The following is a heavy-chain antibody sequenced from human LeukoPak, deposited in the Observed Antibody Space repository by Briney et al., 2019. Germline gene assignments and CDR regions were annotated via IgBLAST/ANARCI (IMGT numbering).Heavy chain of an antibody. J-gene: IGHJ3*02. CDR2: ISGSGGTI. Sequence: GGTLRLSCAASGFTFSSYEMNWVRQAPGKGLEWVSYISGSGGTIYYGDSVKGRFTISRDNAKNSMYLQMNSLRAEDTAVYYCARDPGCSSTSCYRPNAFDIWGQGTMVTVSS. D-gene: IGHD2-2*01. CDR1: GFTFSSYE. V-gene: IGHV3-48*03. CDR3: ARDPGCSSTSCYRPNAFDI.